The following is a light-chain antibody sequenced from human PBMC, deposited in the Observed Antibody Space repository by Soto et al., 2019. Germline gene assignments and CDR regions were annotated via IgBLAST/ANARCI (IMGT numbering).Light chain of an antibody. J-gene: IGLJ1*01. CDR3: CSYTSSRTYV. Sequence: QPALTQPASVSGSPGQSITISCTGTSSDVGGYNYVSWYQQHPGKAPKLMIYEVSNRPSGISNRFSGSKSGNTASLTISGLQAEDEADYYCCSYTSSRTYVFGTGTKLTVL. V-gene: IGLV2-14*01. CDR1: SSDVGGYNY. CDR2: EVS.